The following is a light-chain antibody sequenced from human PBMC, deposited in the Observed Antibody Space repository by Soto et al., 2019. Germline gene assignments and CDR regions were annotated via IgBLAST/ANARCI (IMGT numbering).Light chain of an antibody. V-gene: IGKV3-15*01. CDR2: GAS. CDR1: ETVSTN. Sequence: ETILTQSPATLAVSPGERVALSCMASETVSTNLAWYQQKPGQSPRLLIYGASTRATGVPARFSGSGSGTEFTLTISSLQSEDFALYSCQQYDNWPVTLAQGTLLEIK. J-gene: IGKJ5*01. CDR3: QQYDNWPVT.